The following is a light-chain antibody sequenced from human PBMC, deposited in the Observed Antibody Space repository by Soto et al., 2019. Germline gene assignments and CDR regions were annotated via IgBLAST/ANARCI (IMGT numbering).Light chain of an antibody. CDR3: QQRNDWPRIT. CDR1: QTIKTY. Sequence: EIVLTQFPATLSLSPGERATLSCRASQTIKTYLAWYQQKPGQAPWLLISDASNRATGVPARFSGSGSGTDFTLTINNLEPEDFAVYFCQQRNDWPRITFGQGTRLEIK. V-gene: IGKV3-11*01. CDR2: DAS. J-gene: IGKJ5*01.